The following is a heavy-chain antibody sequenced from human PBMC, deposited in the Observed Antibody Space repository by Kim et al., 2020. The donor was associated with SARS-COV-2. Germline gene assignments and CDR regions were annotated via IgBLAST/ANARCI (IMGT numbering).Heavy chain of an antibody. J-gene: IGHJ4*02. V-gene: IGHV3-73*01. D-gene: IGHD2-15*01. Sequence: GGSLRLSCAASGFIFSDSAIHWVRQASGKGLEWVGRIRNRGDNYATAYAASVKGRFTISRDDSKNTAYLQMSSLKTEDTAVYFCSSWGRGGRYSDFWGQGALVTVSS. CDR2: IRNRGDNYAT. CDR3: SSWGRGGRYSDF. CDR1: GFIFSDSA.